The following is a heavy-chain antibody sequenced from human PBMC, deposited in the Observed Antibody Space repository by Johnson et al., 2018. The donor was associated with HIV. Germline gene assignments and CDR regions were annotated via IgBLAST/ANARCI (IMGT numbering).Heavy chain of an antibody. Sequence: MLLVESGGGLVQPGGSLRLSCAASGFSFTNAWMSWVRQAPGKGLEWVGRIKSKTDGGTTDYAAPVKGRFTISRDDSKNTLYLQINSLRAGDTAVYDCASPSRGSGSYFGGGFDIWGQGTMVTVSS. CDR1: GFSFTNAW. V-gene: IGHV3-15*01. CDR2: IKSKTDGGTT. D-gene: IGHD1-26*01. CDR3: ASPSRGSGSYFGGGFDI. J-gene: IGHJ3*02.